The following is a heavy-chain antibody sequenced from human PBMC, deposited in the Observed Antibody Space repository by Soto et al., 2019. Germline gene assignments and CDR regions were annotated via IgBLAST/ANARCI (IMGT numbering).Heavy chain of an antibody. CDR2: IDTSGST. D-gene: IGHD3-3*01. V-gene: IGHV4-4*07. J-gene: IGHJ4*02. CDR3: ARGGQDFWSGPFDY. Sequence: SETLSLTCTVSGGSISSYYCNWIRQPAGKGLEWIGRIDTSGSTNYNPSLKSRVTMSVDTSKQEFSLKLSSVTAADTALYYCARGGQDFWSGPFDYWGRGALVTVSS. CDR1: GGSISSYY.